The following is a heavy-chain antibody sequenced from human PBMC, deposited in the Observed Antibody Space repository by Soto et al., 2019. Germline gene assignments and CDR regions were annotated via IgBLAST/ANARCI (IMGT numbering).Heavy chain of an antibody. D-gene: IGHD6-13*01. CDR3: ARGHSINWYNWLDP. CDR1: GFTFSSYW. J-gene: IGHJ5*02. Sequence: EVQLVESGGGLVQPGGSLRLSCAASGFTFSSYWMHWVRQGPGKGLMWVSRINSDGSSTDYADSVKGRFTISRDNAKNTLYLQMNSLGAEDTAVYYCARGHSINWYNWLDPWGQGTLVIVSS. CDR2: INSDGSST. V-gene: IGHV3-74*01.